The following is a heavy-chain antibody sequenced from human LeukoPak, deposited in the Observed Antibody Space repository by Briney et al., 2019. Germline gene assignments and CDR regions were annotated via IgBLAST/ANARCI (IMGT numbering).Heavy chain of an antibody. V-gene: IGHV3-23*01. CDR3: AKTFLEWPRNPNWFDP. Sequence: GGSLRLSCAASGFTFSSYAMSWVRQAPGKGLEWVSAISGSGGSTYDADSVKGRFTISRDNSKNTLYLQMNSLRAEDTAVYYCAKTFLEWPRNPNWFDPWGQGTLVTVSS. CDR2: ISGSGGST. D-gene: IGHD3-3*01. CDR1: GFTFSSYA. J-gene: IGHJ5*02.